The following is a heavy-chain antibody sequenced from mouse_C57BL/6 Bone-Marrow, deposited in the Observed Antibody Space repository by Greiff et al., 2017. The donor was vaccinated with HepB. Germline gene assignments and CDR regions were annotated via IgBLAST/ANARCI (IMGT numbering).Heavy chain of an antibody. CDR1: GFSLTSYG. D-gene: IGHD2-3*01. CDR3: AIPDGLGYYAMDY. CDR2: IWSGGST. J-gene: IGHJ4*01. Sequence: QVQLQQSGPGLVQPSQSLSITCTVSGFSLTSYGVHWVRQSPGKGLEWLGVIWSGGSTDYNAAFISRLSISKDNSKSQVFFKMNSLQADDTAIYYWAIPDGLGYYAMDYWGQGTSVTVSS. V-gene: IGHV2-2*01.